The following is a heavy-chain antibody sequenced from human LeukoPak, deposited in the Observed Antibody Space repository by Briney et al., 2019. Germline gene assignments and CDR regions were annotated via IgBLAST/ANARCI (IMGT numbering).Heavy chain of an antibody. D-gene: IGHD6-19*01. CDR2: ISSTSITM. Sequence: PGGSLRLSCAASVFTFNRNNMNWVRQAPGKGLEGVSYISSTSITMYYADSVKGRFTISRDNAKNSLYLQMNSLRADDTAVYYCARETILPVAGVFWGQRTLVTVSS. J-gene: IGHJ4*02. CDR1: VFTFNRNN. CDR3: ARETILPVAGVF. V-gene: IGHV3-48*01.